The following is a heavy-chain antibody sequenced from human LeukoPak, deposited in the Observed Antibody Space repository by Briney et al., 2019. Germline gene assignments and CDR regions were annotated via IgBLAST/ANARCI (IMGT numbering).Heavy chain of an antibody. CDR1: GGSISSYY. Sequence: PSETLSLTCTVSGGSISSYYWSWIRQPPRKGREGVGYIYYSGSTNYNPSLKNRVTISVDTSKNQFSLKLSSVTAADTAVYYCARDGGTRYYYYMDVWGKGTTVTVSS. J-gene: IGHJ6*03. CDR3: ARDGGTRYYYYMDV. D-gene: IGHD3-16*01. V-gene: IGHV4-59*01. CDR2: IYYSGST.